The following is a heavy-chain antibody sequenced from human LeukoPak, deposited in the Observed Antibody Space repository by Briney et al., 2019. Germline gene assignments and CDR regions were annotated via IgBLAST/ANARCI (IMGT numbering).Heavy chain of an antibody. CDR1: GGSISSYY. Sequence: SETLSLTCTVSGGSISSYYWSWIRQPPGKGLEWIGYIYYSGSTSYNPSLKSRVTISVDTSKSQVSLKLSSVTAADTAMYYCARHWFGGDYAFDIWGQGTVVTVSS. D-gene: IGHD3-16*01. J-gene: IGHJ3*02. CDR2: IYYSGST. V-gene: IGHV4-59*08. CDR3: ARHWFGGDYAFDI.